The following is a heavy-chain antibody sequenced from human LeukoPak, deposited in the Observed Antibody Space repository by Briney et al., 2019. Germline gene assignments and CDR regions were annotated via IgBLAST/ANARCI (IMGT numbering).Heavy chain of an antibody. V-gene: IGHV3-7*04. J-gene: IGHJ4*02. CDR3: AKDRGYYNYFEY. Sequence: PGGSLRLSCAACGLIFSKYWMRWVREAPGKGLEGGANIKDDGSDIYHADSVHGRFTISKDNATTSLYLQMRSLRGEDTDIYSCAKDRGYYNYFEYWGQGSLVTVSS. D-gene: IGHD3-3*01. CDR2: IKDDGSDI. CDR1: GLIFSKYW.